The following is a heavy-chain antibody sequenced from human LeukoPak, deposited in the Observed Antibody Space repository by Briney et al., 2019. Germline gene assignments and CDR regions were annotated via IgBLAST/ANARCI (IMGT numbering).Heavy chain of an antibody. D-gene: IGHD1-26*01. J-gene: IGHJ4*02. V-gene: IGHV4-61*02. CDR3: ASSTLSGSYYYFYFDY. Sequence: SETLSLTCTVSGGSISSGSYYWSWIRQPAGKGLEWIGRIYTSGSTNYNPSLKSRVTISVDTSKNQFSLKLSSVTAADTAVYYCASSTLSGSYYYFYFDYWGQGTLVTVSS. CDR1: GGSISSGSYY. CDR2: IYTSGST.